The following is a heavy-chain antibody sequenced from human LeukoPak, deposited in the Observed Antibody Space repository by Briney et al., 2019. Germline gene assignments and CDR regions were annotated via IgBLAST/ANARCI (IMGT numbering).Heavy chain of an antibody. V-gene: IGHV3-23*01. Sequence: LAGRSLRLSCAASGFTFSSYAMSWVRQASGKGLEWVSAISGSGGSTYYADSVKGRFTISRDNSKNTLYLQMNSLRAEDTAVYYCAKDPLFGSGSYYGEYYFDYWGQGTLVTVSS. J-gene: IGHJ4*02. CDR3: AKDPLFGSGSYYGEYYFDY. D-gene: IGHD3-10*01. CDR1: GFTFSSYA. CDR2: ISGSGGST.